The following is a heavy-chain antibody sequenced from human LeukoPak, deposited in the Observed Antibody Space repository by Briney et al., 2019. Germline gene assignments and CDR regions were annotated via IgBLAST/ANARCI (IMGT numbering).Heavy chain of an antibody. Sequence: GGSLRLSCAAYGFTFEDYAMHWVRQAPGKGLEWVSSISWNSGSGDYADSVKGRFTISRDNSKNTLYLQMNSLRAEDTAVYYCARKGPIAVAGTTDYYYYGMDVWGQGTTVTVSS. CDR2: ISWNSGSG. CDR3: ARKGPIAVAGTTDYYYYGMDV. J-gene: IGHJ6*02. D-gene: IGHD6-19*01. CDR1: GFTFEDYA. V-gene: IGHV3-9*01.